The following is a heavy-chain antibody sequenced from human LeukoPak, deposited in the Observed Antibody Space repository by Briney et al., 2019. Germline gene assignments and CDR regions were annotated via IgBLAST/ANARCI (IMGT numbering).Heavy chain of an antibody. J-gene: IGHJ6*02. Sequence: SETLSLTCTVSGGSISSYYWSWIRQPAGKGLEWIGRIYTSGSTNYNPSLKSRVTISVDTSKNQFSLKLTSVTAADTAVYYCARQFWGITATGSNYYFGMDVWGQGTPVTVSS. CDR3: ARQFWGITATGSNYYFGMDV. CDR1: GGSISSYY. V-gene: IGHV4-4*07. CDR2: IYTSGST. D-gene: IGHD6-13*01.